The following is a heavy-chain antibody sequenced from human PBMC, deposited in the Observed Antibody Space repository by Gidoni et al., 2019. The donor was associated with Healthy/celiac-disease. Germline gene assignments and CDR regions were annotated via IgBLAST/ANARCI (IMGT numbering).Heavy chain of an antibody. CDR2: ISASGGST. D-gene: IGHD3-10*01. CDR3: AKEGLLWFGERTSGYWYFDL. J-gene: IGHJ2*01. CDR1: GFPFSNYA. V-gene: IGHV3-23*01. Sequence: EVQLLESGGGLVQPGGSLRLSCAASGFPFSNYALIWVRQTPGKGLEWVSAISASGGSTYYADSVRGRFTISRDNSKNTLYLQMSSLRVEDTAVYYCAKEGLLWFGERTSGYWYFDLWGRGTLVTVSS.